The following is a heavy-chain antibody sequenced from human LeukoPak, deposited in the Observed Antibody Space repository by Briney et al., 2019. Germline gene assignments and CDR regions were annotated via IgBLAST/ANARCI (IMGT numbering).Heavy chain of an antibody. CDR2: INHSGST. CDR3: ARVRGYGDYDPYYGMDV. J-gene: IGHJ6*02. Sequence: PSETLSLTCAVYGGSFSGYYWSWIRQPPGKGLEWIGEINHSGSTNYNPSLKSRVTISVDTSKNQFSLKLSSVTAADTAVYYCARVRGYGDYDPYYGMDVWGQGTTVTVSS. D-gene: IGHD4-17*01. V-gene: IGHV4-34*01. CDR1: GGSFSGYY.